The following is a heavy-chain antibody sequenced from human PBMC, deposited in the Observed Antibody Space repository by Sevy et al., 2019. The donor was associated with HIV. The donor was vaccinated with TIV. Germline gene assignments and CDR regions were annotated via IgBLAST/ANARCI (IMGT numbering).Heavy chain of an antibody. D-gene: IGHD4-17*01. CDR1: GYSISSGYY. CDR3: VRLRGYGDYAARAFDI. V-gene: IGHV4-38-2*01. CDR2: IYHSGST. Sequence: SETLSLTCAVSGYSISSGYYWGWIRQPPGKGLEWIGSIYHSGSTYYNPSLKSRVTISVDTSKNQFSLKLSSVTAADTAVFYCVRLRGYGDYAARAFDIWGQGTMVTVSS. J-gene: IGHJ3*02.